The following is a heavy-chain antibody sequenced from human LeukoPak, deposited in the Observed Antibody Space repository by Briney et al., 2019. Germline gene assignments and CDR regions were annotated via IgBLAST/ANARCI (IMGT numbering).Heavy chain of an antibody. V-gene: IGHV3-30-3*01. CDR2: ISYDGSNK. Sequence: GGSLRLSCAASGFTFSSYAMHWVRQAPGKGLEWVAVISYDGSNKYYADSVKGRFTISRDNSKNTLYLQMNSLRAEDTAVYYCARDVPYSSGWYDEGGAFDIWGQGTMVTVSS. CDR1: GFTFSSYA. J-gene: IGHJ3*02. CDR3: ARDVPYSSGWYDEGGAFDI. D-gene: IGHD6-19*01.